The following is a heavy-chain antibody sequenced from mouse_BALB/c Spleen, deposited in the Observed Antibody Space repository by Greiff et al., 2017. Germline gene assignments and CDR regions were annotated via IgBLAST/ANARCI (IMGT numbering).Heavy chain of an antibody. D-gene: IGHD1-1*01. Sequence: VQLKESGPGLVAPSQSLSITCTVSGFSLTSYGVHWVRQPPGKGLEWLGVIWAGGSTNYNSALMSRLSISKDNSKSQVFLKMNSLQTDDTAMYYCARYYYGSSAFAYWGQGTLVTVSA. J-gene: IGHJ3*01. CDR1: GFSLTSYG. CDR3: ARYYYGSSAFAY. CDR2: IWAGGST. V-gene: IGHV2-9*02.